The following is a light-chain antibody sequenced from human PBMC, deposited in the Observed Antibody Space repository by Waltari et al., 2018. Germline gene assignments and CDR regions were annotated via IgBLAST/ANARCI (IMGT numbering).Light chain of an antibody. J-gene: IGLJ1*01. CDR2: ANN. CDR3: QSFDASLGYV. V-gene: IGLV1-40*01. Sequence: QSVLTQPPSMSGAPGQRVTISCTGSSSNIGAHYDVHWYQQLPETSPKPLIYANNTRPPEVPGRFSASKAGTSAFLAIAGLQPEDEADYYCQSFDASLGYVFGTGTRVTVL. CDR1: SSNIGAHYD.